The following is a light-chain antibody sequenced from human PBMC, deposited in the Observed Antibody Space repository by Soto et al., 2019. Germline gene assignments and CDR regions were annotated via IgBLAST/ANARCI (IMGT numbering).Light chain of an antibody. V-gene: IGLV2-14*01. Sequence: QSALTQPASVSGSPGQSITISCTGTSSDVGGYNYVSWYQQHPGKDPKLMIYDVSNRTSGISNRFSGSKSGNTASLTISGLQAEDEADYYCSSYTSTSPYVFGTGTKVTVL. CDR2: DVS. J-gene: IGLJ1*01. CDR1: SSDVGGYNY. CDR3: SSYTSTSPYV.